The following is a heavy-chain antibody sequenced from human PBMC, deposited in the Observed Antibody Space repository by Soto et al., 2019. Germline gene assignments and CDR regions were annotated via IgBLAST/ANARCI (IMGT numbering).Heavy chain of an antibody. CDR1: GFTFTSSA. CDR3: AAESTHYYDSMAY. Sequence: APVKVSCKASGFTFTSSAGQWVRQARGQRLEWIGWIVVGSGNTNYAQKFQERVTITRDMSTSTAYMELSSLRSEDTAVYYCAAESTHYYDSMAYWGQGTLVTVSS. J-gene: IGHJ4*02. D-gene: IGHD3-22*01. V-gene: IGHV1-58*01. CDR2: IVVGSGNT.